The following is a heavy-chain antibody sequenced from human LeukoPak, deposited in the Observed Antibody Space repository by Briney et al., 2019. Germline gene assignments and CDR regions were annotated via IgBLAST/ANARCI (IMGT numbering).Heavy chain of an antibody. D-gene: IGHD6-19*01. Sequence: GGSLRLSCAASGFIVSDNYMSWVRQAPGKGLEWVSVIFDGASTYYADSVKGRFTISRDNSKNTLYLQMNSLRAGDTAVYYCAREGSAYGMDVWGQGTTVTVSS. V-gene: IGHV3-66*01. CDR2: IFDGAST. CDR3: AREGSAYGMDV. J-gene: IGHJ6*02. CDR1: GFIVSDNY.